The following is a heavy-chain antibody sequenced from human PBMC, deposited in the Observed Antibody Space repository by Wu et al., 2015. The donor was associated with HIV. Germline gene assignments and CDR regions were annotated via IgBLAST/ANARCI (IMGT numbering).Heavy chain of an antibody. CDR3: ARGGSGYDPHKSQYYYYYMDV. V-gene: IGHV1-8*01. J-gene: IGHJ6*03. CDR1: GYIFSSVD. Sequence: QVQLVQSGAEVKKPGASVKVSCKASGYIFSSVDIHWVRQANGQGLEWLGWMNPHTGKSVYAQKFQDRVTMTRDTSISTAYMELSSLRSEDTAVYYCARGGSGYDPHKSQYYYYYMDVWGKGTTVTVSS. CDR2: MNPHTGKS. D-gene: IGHD5-12*01.